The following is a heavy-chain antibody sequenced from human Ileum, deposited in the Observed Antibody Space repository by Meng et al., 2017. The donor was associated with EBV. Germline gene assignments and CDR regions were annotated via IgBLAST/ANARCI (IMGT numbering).Heavy chain of an antibody. D-gene: IGHD2-15*01. CDR3: ARGGWSLDY. Sequence: QVHVQGSGPGLVKPSEPLSLPGTFFGGSISSYYWSWIRQPPGKGLEWIGYIYYSGSTNYNPSLKSRVTISVDTSKNQFSLNLSSVTAADTAVYYCARGGWSLDYWGQGTLVTVSS. CDR2: IYYSGST. CDR1: GGSISSYY. J-gene: IGHJ4*02. V-gene: IGHV4-59*08.